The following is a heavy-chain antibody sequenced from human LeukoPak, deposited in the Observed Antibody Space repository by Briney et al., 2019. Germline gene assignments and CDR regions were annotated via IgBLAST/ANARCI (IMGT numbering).Heavy chain of an antibody. CDR1: GGSISSGGYF. D-gene: IGHD2-15*01. CDR2: IYYSGST. J-gene: IGHJ5*02. V-gene: IGHV4-31*03. CDR3: ARVSFHSGGPGP. Sequence: SSQTLSLTCTVSGGSISSGGYFWNWIRQHPGKGLEWIGYIYYSGSTYYNPSLKSRVTISADTSTNQFSLNLSSVTAADTAVYYCARVSFHSGGPGPWGQGTLVTVSS.